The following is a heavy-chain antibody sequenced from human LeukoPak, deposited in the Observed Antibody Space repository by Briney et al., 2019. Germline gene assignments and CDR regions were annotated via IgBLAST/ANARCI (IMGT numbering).Heavy chain of an antibody. J-gene: IGHJ4*02. CDR2: INPNSGGT. D-gene: IGHD2-15*01. CDR3: ARGIPRVVVVVAATNLSFDY. Sequence: ASVKVSCKASGYTFTGYYMHWVRQAPGQGLEWVGWINPNSGGTNYAQKFQGRVTMTRDTSISTAYMELSRLRSDDTAVYYCARGIPRVVVVVAATNLSFDYWGQGTLVTVSA. CDR1: GYTFTGYY. V-gene: IGHV1-2*02.